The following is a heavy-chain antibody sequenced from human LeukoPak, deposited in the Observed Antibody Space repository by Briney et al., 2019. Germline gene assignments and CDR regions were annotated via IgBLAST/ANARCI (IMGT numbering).Heavy chain of an antibody. D-gene: IGHD2-2*01. V-gene: IGHV3-48*04. CDR2: ISSSRGNAI. CDR3: AKGSPLSSTSTYYFDY. CDR1: GFTCSTYA. Sequence: GGSLGLSCAASGFTCSTYAMNWVRQVPGKGLEWISYISSSRGNAIHYADSVRGRFTISRDDAKNSLYLQMNSLRAEDTAVYYCAKGSPLSSTSTYYFDYWGQGTLVTVSS. J-gene: IGHJ4*02.